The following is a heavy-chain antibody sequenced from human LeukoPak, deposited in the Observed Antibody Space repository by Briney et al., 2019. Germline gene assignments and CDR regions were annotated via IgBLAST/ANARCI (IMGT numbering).Heavy chain of an antibody. CDR2: IIPILGIA. V-gene: IGHV1-69*02. J-gene: IGHJ4*02. D-gene: IGHD6-13*01. CDR1: GGTFSSYT. Sequence: SVKVSCKASGGTFSSYTISWVRQAPGQGLEWMGRIIPILGIADYAQKFQGRVTITADKSTSTAYMELSSLRSEDTAVYYCARGSGYSDYFDYWGQGTLVTVSS. CDR3: ARGSGYSDYFDY.